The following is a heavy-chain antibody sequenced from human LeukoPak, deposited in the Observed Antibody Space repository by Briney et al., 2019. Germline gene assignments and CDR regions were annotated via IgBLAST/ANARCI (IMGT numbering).Heavy chain of an antibody. CDR1: GFTLSIHA. V-gene: IGHV3-23*01. J-gene: IGHJ4*02. Sequence: GGSLRLSCAASGFTLSIHAMSWVRQALGKGLKWVSGINDSGDSTYHAGSVKGRFTISRDNSKNTLYLQMNSLRAEDTAVYYCAKSLDLAVAGIDYWGRGTLVTVSS. CDR3: AKSLDLAVAGIDY. CDR2: INDSGDST. D-gene: IGHD6-19*01.